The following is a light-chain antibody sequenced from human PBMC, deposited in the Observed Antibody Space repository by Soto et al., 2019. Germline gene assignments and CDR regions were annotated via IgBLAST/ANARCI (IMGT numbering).Light chain of an antibody. J-gene: IGLJ2*01. Sequence: QSVLTQPHSASGTPGQRVTISCSGSSSNIGSNTVNWYQQLPGTAPKLLIYSNNQRPSGVPDRFSGSKSGTSASLAISGLQSEDEADCYCAAWDDSLNGSVVFGGGTQLTVL. CDR2: SNN. CDR1: SSNIGSNT. V-gene: IGLV1-44*01. CDR3: AAWDDSLNGSVV.